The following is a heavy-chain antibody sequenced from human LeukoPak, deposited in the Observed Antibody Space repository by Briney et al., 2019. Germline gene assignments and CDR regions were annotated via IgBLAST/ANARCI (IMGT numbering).Heavy chain of an antibody. CDR1: GYTFNNYG. Sequence: ASVKVSCKASGYTFNNYGISWVRRAPGQGLEWMGWVTSYNGDTNYAQKFQGRVTMSTDTSTSTAYMELRSLDDTAIYYCAKDWHILTGRNCFDPWGQGTLVTVSS. V-gene: IGHV1-18*01. D-gene: IGHD3-9*01. CDR3: AKDWHILTGRNCFDP. J-gene: IGHJ5*02. CDR2: VTSYNGDT.